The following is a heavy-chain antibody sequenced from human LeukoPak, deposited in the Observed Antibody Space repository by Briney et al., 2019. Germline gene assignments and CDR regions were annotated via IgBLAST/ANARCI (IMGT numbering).Heavy chain of an antibody. V-gene: IGHV1-2*02. CDR2: INPNSGGT. CDR1: GYTFTGYY. Sequence: ASVKVSCKASGYTFTGYYMHWVRQAPGQGLEWMGWINPNSGGTNYAQKFQGRVTMTRDTSISTAYMELSSLRSEDTAVYYCASRRVVGAKGSPSGRPKYYYYYYMDVWGKGTTVTVSS. J-gene: IGHJ6*03. CDR3: ASRRVVGAKGSPSGRPKYYYYYYMDV. D-gene: IGHD1-26*01.